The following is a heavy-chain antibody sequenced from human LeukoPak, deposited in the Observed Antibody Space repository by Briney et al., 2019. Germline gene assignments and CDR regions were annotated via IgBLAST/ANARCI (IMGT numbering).Heavy chain of an antibody. V-gene: IGHV1-2*02. CDR2: INPNSGDT. D-gene: IGHD4-23*01. J-gene: IGHJ3*02. CDR1: GYTFTDYY. Sequence: ASEKVSCKASGYTFTDYYMHWVRQAPGQGLEWMGWINPNSGDTNYAQKFQGRVTMTRDTSISTAYMELSRLRSDDTAVYYCARALMTTVVTTSGGDIWGQGTMVTVSS. CDR3: ARALMTTVVTTSGGDI.